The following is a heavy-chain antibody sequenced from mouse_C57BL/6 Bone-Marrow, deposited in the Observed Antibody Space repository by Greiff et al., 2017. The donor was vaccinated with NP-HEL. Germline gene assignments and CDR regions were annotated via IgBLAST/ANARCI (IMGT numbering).Heavy chain of an antibody. D-gene: IGHD2-10*01. CDR1: GFNIKDDY. J-gene: IGHJ2*01. Sequence: EVQLQQSGAELVRPGASVKLSCTASGFNIKDDYMHWVKPRPEQGLEWIGWIDPENGDPEYASKFQGKATITADTSSNTAYLQLSSLTSEDTAVYYCTTSYYYFDYWGQGTTLTVSS. CDR3: TTSYYYFDY. CDR2: IDPENGDP. V-gene: IGHV14-4*01.